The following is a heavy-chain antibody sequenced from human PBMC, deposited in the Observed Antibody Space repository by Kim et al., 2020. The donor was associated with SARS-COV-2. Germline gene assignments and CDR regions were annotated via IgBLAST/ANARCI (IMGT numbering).Heavy chain of an antibody. V-gene: IGHV3-30*18. CDR1: GFTFSSYG. J-gene: IGHJ6*02. Sequence: GGSLRLSCAASGFTFSSYGMHWVRQAPGKGLEWVAVISYDGSNKYYADSVKGRFTISRDNSKNTLYLQMNSLRAEDTAVYYCAKDLVRYSSSRGGGMDVWGQGTTVTVSS. CDR3: AKDLVRYSSSRGGGMDV. D-gene: IGHD6-13*01. CDR2: ISYDGSNK.